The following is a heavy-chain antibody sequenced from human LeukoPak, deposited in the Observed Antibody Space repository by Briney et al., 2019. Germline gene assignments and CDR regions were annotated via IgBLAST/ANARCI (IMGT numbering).Heavy chain of an antibody. J-gene: IGHJ4*02. CDR3: ATDDYGDLPFDY. D-gene: IGHD4-17*01. CDR2: IYYSGST. V-gene: IGHV4-59*08. Sequence: SETLSLTCTVSGGSISSYYWSWIRQPPGKGLEWIGYIYYSGSTNYNPSLKSRVTISVDTSKNQFSLKLSSVTAADTAVYYCATDDYGDLPFDYWGQGTLVTVSS. CDR1: GGSISSYY.